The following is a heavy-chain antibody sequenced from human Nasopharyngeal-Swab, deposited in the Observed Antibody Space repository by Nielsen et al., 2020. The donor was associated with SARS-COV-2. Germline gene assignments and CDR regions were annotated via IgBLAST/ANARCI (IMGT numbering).Heavy chain of an antibody. CDR2: ISYDGSNK. Sequence: GESLKISCAASGFTFSSYAMHWVRQPPGKGLEWVAVISYDGSNKYYADSVKGRFTISRDNSKNTLYLQMNSLRAEDTAVYYCARGLAVAPYYYYMDVWGKGTTVTVSS. J-gene: IGHJ6*03. CDR1: GFTFSSYA. D-gene: IGHD6-19*01. V-gene: IGHV3-30-3*01. CDR3: ARGLAVAPYYYYMDV.